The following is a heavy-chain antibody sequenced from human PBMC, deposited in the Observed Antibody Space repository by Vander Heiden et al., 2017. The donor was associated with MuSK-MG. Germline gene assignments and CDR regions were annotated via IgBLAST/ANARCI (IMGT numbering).Heavy chain of an antibody. J-gene: IGHJ6*02. CDR2: ISGSGGGA. V-gene: IGHV3-23*01. D-gene: IGHD2-2*01. CDR1: RFTFSTYA. Sequence: EVQLLESGGGLPQPGGSLRLSCAASRFTFSTYATNWVRQAPGTGLERVSSISGSGGGAYYAESVKGRFTVSRDKSKNTLYLQMNSLRVDDTAIYYCAKGGPRYCSGNNCSNYYYGMDVWGQGTTVTVSS. CDR3: AKGGPRYCSGNNCSNYYYGMDV.